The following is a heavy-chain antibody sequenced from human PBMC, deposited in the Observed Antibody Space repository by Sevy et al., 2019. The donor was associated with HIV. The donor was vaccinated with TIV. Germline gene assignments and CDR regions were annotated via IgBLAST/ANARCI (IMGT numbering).Heavy chain of an antibody. CDR3: AKRGGQYDFGMDV. V-gene: IGHV3-48*03. J-gene: IGHJ6*02. CDR2: ISTSGSNR. CDR1: GFIFSSFE. D-gene: IGHD3-3*01. Sequence: GGSRRLSCAASGFIFSSFEMNWVRQAPGKGLEWVSSISTSGSNRYYADSVKGRVTISRDNAKKSLYLQMNSLRAEDTAIYFGAKRGGQYDFGMDVWGQGTTVTVSS.